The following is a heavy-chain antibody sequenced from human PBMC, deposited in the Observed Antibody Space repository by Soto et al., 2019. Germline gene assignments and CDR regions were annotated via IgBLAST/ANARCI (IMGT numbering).Heavy chain of an antibody. Sequence: SVKVSCKASGGTFSSYAISWVRQAPGQGLEWMGGIIPIFGTANYAQKFQGRVTITADESTSTAYMELSSLRSEDTAVYYCAREIIWFGDEGIDNNWFDPWGQGTLVTVSP. CDR2: IIPIFGTA. J-gene: IGHJ5*02. CDR1: GGTFSSYA. V-gene: IGHV1-69*13. D-gene: IGHD3-10*01. CDR3: AREIIWFGDEGIDNNWFDP.